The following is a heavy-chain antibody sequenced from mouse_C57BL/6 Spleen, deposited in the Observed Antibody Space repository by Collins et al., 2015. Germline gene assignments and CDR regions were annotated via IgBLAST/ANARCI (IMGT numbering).Heavy chain of an antibody. J-gene: IGHJ1*03. CDR1: GYTFTDYY. V-gene: IGHV1-26*01. CDR3: ARGYYGYFDV. Sequence: EVQLQQSGPELVKPGASVKISCKASGYTFTDYYMNWVKQSHGKSLEWIRDINPNNGGTSYNQKFKGKATLTVDKSSSTAYMELRSLTSEDSAVYYCARGYYGYFDVWGTGTTVTVSS. CDR2: INPNNGGT. D-gene: IGHD2-2*01.